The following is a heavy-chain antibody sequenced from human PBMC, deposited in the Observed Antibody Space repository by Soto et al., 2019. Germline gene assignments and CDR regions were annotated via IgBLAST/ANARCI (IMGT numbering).Heavy chain of an antibody. CDR2: INHSGST. J-gene: IGHJ4*02. CDR1: GGSFSGYY. Sequence: SETLSLTCAFYGGSFSGYYWSLIRQPPGKGLEWIGEINHSGSTNYIPSLKSRVTISVDTSKNQFSLKLSSVTAADTAVYYCARRSRGRCYNYWGQGTLVTVSS. CDR3: ARRSRGRCYNY. D-gene: IGHD2-15*01. V-gene: IGHV4-34*01.